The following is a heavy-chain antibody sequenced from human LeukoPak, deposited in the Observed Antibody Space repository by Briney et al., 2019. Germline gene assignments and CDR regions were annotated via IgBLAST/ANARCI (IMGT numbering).Heavy chain of an antibody. CDR2: IYTGGRT. V-gene: IGHV3-53*01. CDR3: ARGGSHLGAFDI. CDR1: GLTVSSNY. D-gene: IGHD1-26*01. J-gene: IGHJ3*02. Sequence: GGSLRLSCAASGLTVSSNYMSWVRQAPGKGLEWVSVIYTGGRTYYAESVKGRFTISRDDSKNTLYLQMNGLRAEDTAVYYCARGGSHLGAFDIWGQGTMVTVSS.